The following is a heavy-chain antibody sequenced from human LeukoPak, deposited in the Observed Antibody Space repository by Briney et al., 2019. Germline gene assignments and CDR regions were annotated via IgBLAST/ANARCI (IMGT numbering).Heavy chain of an antibody. Sequence: SETLSLTCAVYGGSFSGYYWSWIRQPPGKGLEWIGEINHSGSTNYNPSLKSRVTISVDTSKDQFSLKLSSVTAADTAAYYCARVWMVRGANPSDYWGQGTLVTVSS. D-gene: IGHD3-10*01. CDR1: GGSFSGYY. CDR2: INHSGST. V-gene: IGHV4-34*01. CDR3: ARVWMVRGANPSDY. J-gene: IGHJ4*02.